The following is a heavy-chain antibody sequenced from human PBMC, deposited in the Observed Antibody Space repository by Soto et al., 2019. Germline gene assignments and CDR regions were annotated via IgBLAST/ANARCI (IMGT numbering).Heavy chain of an antibody. D-gene: IGHD3-9*01. J-gene: IGHJ4*02. CDR2: ISGSGGST. Sequence: GGSLRLSCAASGFTFSSYAMSWVRQAPGKGLEWVSAISGSGGSTYYADSVKGRFTISRDNSKNTLYLQMNSLRAEDTAVYYCAKEGVLRYFDWLLLLDVWGQGSLVTGSS. V-gene: IGHV3-23*01. CDR3: AKEGVLRYFDWLLLLDV. CDR1: GFTFSSYA.